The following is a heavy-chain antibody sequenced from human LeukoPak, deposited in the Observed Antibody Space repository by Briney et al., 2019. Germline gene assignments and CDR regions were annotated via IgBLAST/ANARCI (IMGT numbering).Heavy chain of an antibody. J-gene: IGHJ4*02. D-gene: IGHD3-3*01. V-gene: IGHV4-59*01. CDR1: GGSISSYY. Sequence: SETLSLTCTVSGGSISSYYWSWIRQPPGKGLEWIGYIYYSGTTNSNPSLKRRVTISVDTSKTQFSQKLSSVTAAATAVYYCARAPLTYYDFWSGDPVFYFDYWGQGTLVTVSS. CDR3: ARAPLTYYDFWSGDPVFYFDY. CDR2: IYYSGTT.